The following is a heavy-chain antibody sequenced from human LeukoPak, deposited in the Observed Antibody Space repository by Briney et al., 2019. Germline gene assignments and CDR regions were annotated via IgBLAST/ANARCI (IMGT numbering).Heavy chain of an antibody. J-gene: IGHJ3*02. V-gene: IGHV3-48*03. CDR1: GFTFSAYA. D-gene: IGHD1-26*01. CDR2: ISSSGDSI. CDR3: ARDRRVGATWSVGAFDI. Sequence: GGSLRLSCSASGFTFSAYAMYWVRQAPGKGLEWVSYISSSGDSIYYADSVKGRFTISRDNAKNSLSLQMNSLRAEDTAIYYCARDRRVGATWSVGAFDIWGQGTTVTVSS.